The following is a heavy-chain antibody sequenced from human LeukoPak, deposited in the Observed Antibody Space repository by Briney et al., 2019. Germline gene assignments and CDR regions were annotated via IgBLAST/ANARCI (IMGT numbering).Heavy chain of an antibody. V-gene: IGHV1-18*01. J-gene: IGHJ6*03. CDR3: ARDRNWNYFYYYYYMDV. CDR1: GYTFTSYG. D-gene: IGHD1-7*01. CDR2: ISAYNGNT. Sequence: GASVKVSCKASGYTFTSYGISWVRQAPGQGLEWMGWISAYNGNTNYAQKLQGRVTMTTDTSTSTAYMELRSLRSDNTAVYYCARDRNWNYFYYYYYMDVWGKGTRSPSP.